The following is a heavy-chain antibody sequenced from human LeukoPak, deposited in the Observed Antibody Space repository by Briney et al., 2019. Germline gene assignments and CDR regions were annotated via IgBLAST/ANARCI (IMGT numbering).Heavy chain of an antibody. CDR2: INPSGGTA. CDR3: ARDLFSSSWYGPYYFDY. D-gene: IGHD6-13*01. CDR1: GYTFTLYY. J-gene: IGHJ4*02. V-gene: IGHV1-46*01. Sequence: ASVKVPCKASGYTFTLYYMHWVRQAPGRGLEWMGIINPSGGTANYAQKFQGRVTVTRDTSMSTVYMELSSLRSEDTAVYYCARDLFSSSWYGPYYFDYWGQGTLVTVSS.